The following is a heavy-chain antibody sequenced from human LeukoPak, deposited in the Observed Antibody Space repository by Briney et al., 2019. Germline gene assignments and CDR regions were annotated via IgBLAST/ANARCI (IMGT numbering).Heavy chain of an antibody. CDR1: GFTFSSYA. Sequence: GGSLRLSCTASGFTFSSYAMNWVRQAPGKGLEWVSGIGAGGTFTYYADSVKGRFTIFRDNSRNTLYLQMNSLRADDTAVYYCAKDLDYTTNGYYFDYWGQGTLVTVSS. CDR3: AKDLDYTTNGYYFDY. D-gene: IGHD4-11*01. CDR2: IGAGGTFT. J-gene: IGHJ4*02. V-gene: IGHV3-23*01.